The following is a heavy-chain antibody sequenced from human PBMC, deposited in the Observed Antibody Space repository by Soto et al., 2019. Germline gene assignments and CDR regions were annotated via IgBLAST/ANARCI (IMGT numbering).Heavy chain of an antibody. CDR2: IIPIFGTA. CDR3: ARGETISRNKTWFEP. J-gene: IGHJ5*02. V-gene: IGHV1-69*13. CDR1: GCTFSSYA. D-gene: IGHD3-16*01. Sequence: SVKVSCKASGCTFSSYAISWVRQAPGQGLEWMGGIIPIFGTANYAQRFQGRVTITADESTSTAYMELSSLRSEDTAVYYCARGETISRNKTWFEPLGQGTLVNVSS.